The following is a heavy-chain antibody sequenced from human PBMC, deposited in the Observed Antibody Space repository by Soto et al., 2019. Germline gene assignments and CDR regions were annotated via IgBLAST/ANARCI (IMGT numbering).Heavy chain of an antibody. D-gene: IGHD2-2*02. CDR2: INTNTGNP. J-gene: IGHJ6*02. CDR1: GYTFTSYA. Sequence: QVQLVQSGSELKKPGASVKVSCKASGYTFTSYAMNWVRQAPGQGLEWMGWINTNTGNPTYAQGFTGRFVFSLDTSVSTVYLQICSLKAEDTAVYYCARGGSVGYCSSTSCYTGYYYYGMDVWGQGTTVTVSS. CDR3: ARGGSVGYCSSTSCYTGYYYYGMDV. V-gene: IGHV7-4-1*01.